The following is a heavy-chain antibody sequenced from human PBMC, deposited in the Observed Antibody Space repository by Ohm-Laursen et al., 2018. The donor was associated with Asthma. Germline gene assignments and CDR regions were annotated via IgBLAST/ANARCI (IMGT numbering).Heavy chain of an antibody. CDR2: ISLHGSSI. J-gene: IGHJ3*01. CDR3: TRREYSDSRILAFDL. CDR1: GLTSNSYW. Sequence: SLRLSCTASGLTSNSYWMHWVRQAPGKGLVWVSRISLHGSSISHADSVKGRFTISRDNAKNSLYLQMNSLRAEDTAVYYCTRREYSDSRILAFDLWGQGTRVTVSS. V-gene: IGHV3-74*01. D-gene: IGHD3-22*01.